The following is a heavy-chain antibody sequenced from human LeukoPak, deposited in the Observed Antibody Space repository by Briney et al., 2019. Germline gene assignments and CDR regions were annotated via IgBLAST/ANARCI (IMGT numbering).Heavy chain of an antibody. CDR3: ARARDYGSGRANAFDI. CDR1: GFTFSSYW. J-gene: IGHJ3*02. V-gene: IGHV3-7*05. Sequence: GGSLRLSCAAAGFTFSSYWMSWGRQALGKGREWGANIKRDGSEKYYVASVKGRLTISRDNTENSLYMKMNSLRAEDTAFYYCARARDYGSGRANAFDIWGQGTMVTVSS. CDR2: IKRDGSEK. D-gene: IGHD3-10*01.